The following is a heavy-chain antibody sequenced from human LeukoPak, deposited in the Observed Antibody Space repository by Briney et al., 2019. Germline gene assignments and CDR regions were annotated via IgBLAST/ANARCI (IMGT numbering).Heavy chain of an antibody. Sequence: GGSLRLSCAASGFTFSSYWMSWVRQAPGKGLEWVANIKQDGSEKYYVDSVKGRFTISRDNAKNSLYPQMNSLRAEDTAVYYCASDMASITMVRGVSFDYWGQGTLVTVSS. J-gene: IGHJ4*02. CDR1: GFTFSSYW. V-gene: IGHV3-7*03. CDR2: IKQDGSEK. CDR3: ASDMASITMVRGVSFDY. D-gene: IGHD3-10*01.